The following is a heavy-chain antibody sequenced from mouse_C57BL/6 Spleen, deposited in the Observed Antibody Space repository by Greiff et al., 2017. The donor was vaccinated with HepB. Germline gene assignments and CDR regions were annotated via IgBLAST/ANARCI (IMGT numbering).Heavy chain of an antibody. J-gene: IGHJ3*01. CDR3: AMPLLITTVVGGAY. D-gene: IGHD1-1*01. V-gene: IGHV5-17*01. CDR2: ISSGSSTI. Sequence: EVKVEESGGGLVKPGGSLKLSCAASGFTFSDYGMHWVRQAPEKGLEWVAYISSGSSTIYYADTVKGRFTISRDNAKNTLFLQMTSLRSEDTAMYYCAMPLLITTVVGGAYWGQGTLVTVSA. CDR1: GFTFSDYG.